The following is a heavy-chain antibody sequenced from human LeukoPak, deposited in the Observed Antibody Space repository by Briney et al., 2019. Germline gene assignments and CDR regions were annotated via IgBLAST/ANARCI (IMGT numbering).Heavy chain of an antibody. D-gene: IGHD3-10*02. Sequence: PGGSLRLSCAPSVFTLSKYWMYWVRQASGKGLVWVSQMISEGSRTYYTDSVKGRFTISRDNTKNTLYLQMSSLRAEDTAVYYCAELGITMIGGVWGKGTTVTISS. CDR1: VFTLSKYW. V-gene: IGHV3-74*01. CDR3: AELGITMIGGV. CDR2: MISEGSRT. J-gene: IGHJ6*04.